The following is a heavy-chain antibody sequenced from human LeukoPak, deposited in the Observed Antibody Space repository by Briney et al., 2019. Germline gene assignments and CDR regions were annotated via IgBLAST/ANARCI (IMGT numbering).Heavy chain of an antibody. J-gene: IGHJ6*02. Sequence: ASVKVSCKASGYTFTSYGISWVRQAPGQGLEWMGWISAYNGNTNYAQKLQGRVTMTTDTSTSTAYMELWSLRSDDTAVYYCARGITVTYYYDSSGDYYGMDVWGQGTTVTVSS. CDR3: ARGITVTYYYDSSGDYYGMDV. D-gene: IGHD3-22*01. V-gene: IGHV1-18*01. CDR2: ISAYNGNT. CDR1: GYTFTSYG.